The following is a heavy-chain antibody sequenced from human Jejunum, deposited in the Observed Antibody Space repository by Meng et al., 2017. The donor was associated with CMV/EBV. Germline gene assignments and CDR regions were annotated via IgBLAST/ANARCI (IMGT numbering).Heavy chain of an antibody. Sequence: GFTFSSYAMSWVRQAPGKGLEWVSAISGSGGSTYYADSVKGRFTISRDNSKNTLYLQMNSLRAEDTAVYYCAKLSGYSYGPPDYWGQGTLVTVSS. CDR3: AKLSGYSYGPPDY. V-gene: IGHV3-23*01. J-gene: IGHJ4*02. D-gene: IGHD5-18*01. CDR1: GFTFSSYA. CDR2: ISGSGGST.